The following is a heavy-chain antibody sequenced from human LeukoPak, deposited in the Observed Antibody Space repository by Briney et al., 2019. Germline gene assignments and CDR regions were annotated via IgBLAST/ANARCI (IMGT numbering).Heavy chain of an antibody. D-gene: IGHD1-26*01. CDR2: ISRDGAGT. Sequence: GGSLRLSCSASGFSFSSSAMHWVRQAPGKGLEYVSAISRDGAGTYYADSVKDRVTISRDNSKNTLYLQMSSLTPEDTAVYYCVKALANIGVGATPPYWGQGTLVTVSS. CDR3: VKALANIGVGATPPY. V-gene: IGHV3-64D*06. J-gene: IGHJ4*02. CDR1: GFSFSSSA.